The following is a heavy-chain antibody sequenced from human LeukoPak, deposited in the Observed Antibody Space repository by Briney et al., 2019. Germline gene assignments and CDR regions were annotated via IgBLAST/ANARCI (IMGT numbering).Heavy chain of an antibody. D-gene: IGHD6-19*01. Sequence: GGSLRLSCTASGFSFSTFGMQWVRQAPGKGLEWVAVIWYDGGNKYYGDSVKGRFTISRDNVKNTLYLQMDSLRAEDTALYYCARSGGRGWYPADYWGQGTLVTVSS. CDR1: GFSFSTFG. J-gene: IGHJ4*02. CDR2: IWYDGGNK. CDR3: ARSGGRGWYPADY. V-gene: IGHV3-33*01.